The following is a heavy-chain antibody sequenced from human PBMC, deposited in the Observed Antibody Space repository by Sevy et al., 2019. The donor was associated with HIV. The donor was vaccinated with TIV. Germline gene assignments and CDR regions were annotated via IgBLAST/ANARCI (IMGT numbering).Heavy chain of an antibody. CDR1: GFTFNRYS. D-gene: IGHD1-1*01. V-gene: IGHV3-30-3*01. Sequence: GSLRLSCAASGFTFNRYSMHWVRQAPGKGLEWVATISFDATNKHYADSVKGRFTISRDNFQNSLFLQMYSLRPEDTAVYYCALERLSSDVAEYFQNWGQGTLVTVSS. CDR3: ALERLSSDVAEYFQN. J-gene: IGHJ1*01. CDR2: ISFDATNK.